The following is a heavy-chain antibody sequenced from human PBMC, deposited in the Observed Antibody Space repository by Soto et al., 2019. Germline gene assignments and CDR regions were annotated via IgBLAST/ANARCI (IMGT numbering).Heavy chain of an antibody. Sequence: GGSLRLSCAASGFTFSSYWMHWVRQAPGKGLVWVSRINSDGSSTSYADSVKGRFTISRDNAKNTLYLQMNSLRAEDTAVYYCARVTLAQSSRYCSSTSCYYYYYGKDVLGQGTTVTVSS. CDR2: INSDGSST. J-gene: IGHJ6*02. CDR1: GFTFSSYW. CDR3: ARVTLAQSSRYCSSTSCYYYYYGKDV. D-gene: IGHD2-2*01. V-gene: IGHV3-74*01.